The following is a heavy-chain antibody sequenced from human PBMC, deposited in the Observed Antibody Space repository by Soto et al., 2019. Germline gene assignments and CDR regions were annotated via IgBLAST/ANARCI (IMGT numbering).Heavy chain of an antibody. D-gene: IGHD2-2*01. CDR2: IKQDGSEK. Sequence: LRLSCAASGFTFSSYWMSWVRQAPGKGLEWVANIKQDGSEKYYVDSVKGRFTISRDNAKNSLYLQMNSLRAEDTAVYYCASRVVPAAMLDYYGMDVWGQGTTVTVSS. CDR3: ASRVVPAAMLDYYGMDV. V-gene: IGHV3-7*01. CDR1: GFTFSSYW. J-gene: IGHJ6*02.